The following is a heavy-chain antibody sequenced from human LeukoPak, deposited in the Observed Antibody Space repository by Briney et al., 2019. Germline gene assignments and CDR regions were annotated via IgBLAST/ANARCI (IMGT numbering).Heavy chain of an antibody. Sequence: SVKVSCKAPGGSFGRYAISWVRQAPGQGLEWMGGIVPILGTANYAQKFQGRVTITADDSTGTAYMELTSLRSADTAVYYCARSQGYSYGSSYWGQGTLVTVSS. V-gene: IGHV1-69*13. CDR2: IVPILGTA. CDR1: GGSFGRYA. J-gene: IGHJ4*02. CDR3: ARSQGYSYGSSY. D-gene: IGHD5-18*01.